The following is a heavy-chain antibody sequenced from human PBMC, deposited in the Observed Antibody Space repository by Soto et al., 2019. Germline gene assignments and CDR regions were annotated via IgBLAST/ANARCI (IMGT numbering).Heavy chain of an antibody. Sequence: ASVKVSCKASGYTFTSYGISWVRQAPGQGLEWMGWISAYNGNTNYAQKLQGRVTMTTDTSTSTAYMELRSLRSDDTAVYYCARDTIVVVPAATDQQWNYWGQGTLVTVSS. CDR3: ARDTIVVVPAATDQQWNY. CDR1: GYTFTSYG. CDR2: ISAYNGNT. D-gene: IGHD2-2*01. V-gene: IGHV1-18*01. J-gene: IGHJ4*02.